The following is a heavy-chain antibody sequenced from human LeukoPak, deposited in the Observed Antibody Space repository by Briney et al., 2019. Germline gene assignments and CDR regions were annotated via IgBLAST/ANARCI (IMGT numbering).Heavy chain of an antibody. CDR3: ARGDYYGSGSVRGASDY. J-gene: IGHJ4*02. CDR2: ISGSGGST. V-gene: IGHV3-23*01. Sequence: GGSLRLSCAASGFTFSSYGMSWVRQAPGKGLEWVSAISGSGGSTYYADSVKGRFTISRDNSKNTLYLQMNSLRAEDTAVYYCARGDYYGSGSVRGASDYWGQGTLVTVSS. CDR1: GFTFSSYG. D-gene: IGHD3-10*01.